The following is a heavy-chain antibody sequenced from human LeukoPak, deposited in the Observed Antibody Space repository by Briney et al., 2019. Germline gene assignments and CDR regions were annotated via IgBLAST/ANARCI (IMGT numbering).Heavy chain of an antibody. CDR3: ARANYCSGGSCYAHDY. D-gene: IGHD2-15*01. Sequence: PGGSLRLSCAASGLTFSGYGIHWVRQAPGKGLEWLAFLSYDGTNKFYADSVKGRFTISGDNSKNTLYLQMNTLRAEDTAVYYCARANYCSGGSCYAHDYWGQGTLVTVSS. V-gene: IGHV3-33*01. CDR1: GLTFSGYG. CDR2: LSYDGTNK. J-gene: IGHJ4*02.